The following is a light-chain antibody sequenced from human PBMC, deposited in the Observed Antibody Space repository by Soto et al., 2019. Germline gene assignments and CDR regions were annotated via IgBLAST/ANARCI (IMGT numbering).Light chain of an antibody. CDR1: QSVDSK. V-gene: IGKV3D-15*01. Sequence: EIVMTQSPATLSVSPGERAIFSCRASQSVDSKLAWYQQKLGQAPRLLIYDASTRATGIPARFSGSGSGTEFTLTISSLQSEDFAIYYCQQYYVGNTFGGG. CDR3: QQYYVGNT. J-gene: IGKJ4*01. CDR2: DAS.